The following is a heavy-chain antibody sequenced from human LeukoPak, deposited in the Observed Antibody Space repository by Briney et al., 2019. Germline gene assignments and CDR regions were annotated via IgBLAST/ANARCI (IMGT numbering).Heavy chain of an antibody. J-gene: IGHJ4*02. CDR2: IKQDGNEK. CDR1: GFTFSSYW. V-gene: IGHV3-7*01. CDR3: ARGEVITDY. Sequence: GGSLRLSCAASGFTFSSYWMSWVRQAPGKGPEWVANIKQDGNEKYYVDSVKGRFTISRDNTKSSLYLQMDSLRAEDTAVYYCARGEVITDYWGQGTLVTVSS. D-gene: IGHD3-22*01.